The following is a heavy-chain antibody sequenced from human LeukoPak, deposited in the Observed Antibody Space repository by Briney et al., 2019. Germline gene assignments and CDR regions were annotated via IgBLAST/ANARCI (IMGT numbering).Heavy chain of an antibody. J-gene: IGHJ4*02. Sequence: GESLRLSCAASGFTLSTYSMNWVRQAPGKGLEWVSSISSTSVYIYYADSVKGRFTISRDNAKNSLYLQMNSLRADDTAVYYCARGTDGDYGERGQGTLVTVSS. CDR3: ARGTDGDYGE. CDR1: GFTLSTYS. D-gene: IGHD4-17*01. V-gene: IGHV3-21*01. CDR2: ISSTSVYI.